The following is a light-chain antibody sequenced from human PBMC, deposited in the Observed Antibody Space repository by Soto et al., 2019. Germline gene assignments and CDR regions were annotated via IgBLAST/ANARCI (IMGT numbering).Light chain of an antibody. CDR2: GAS. J-gene: IGKJ5*01. V-gene: IGKV3D-15*01. CDR3: QQYYNWPT. Sequence: PGDRVTITCRASQSITTFLAWYQQKPGKAPQILIYGASSRATGIPARFSGSGSGTEFTLTISSLQSEDFAVYYCQQYYNWPTFGQGTRLENK. CDR1: QSITTF.